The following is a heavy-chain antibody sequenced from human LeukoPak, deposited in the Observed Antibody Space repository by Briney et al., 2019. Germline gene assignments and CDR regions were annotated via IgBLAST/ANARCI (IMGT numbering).Heavy chain of an antibody. J-gene: IGHJ6*03. D-gene: IGHD5-24*01. CDR3: ARGSLTVSRGWLQFRHYYMDV. V-gene: IGHV1-8*01. CDR1: GYTFTSYD. CDR2: MNPNSGNT. Sequence: ASVKVSCKASGYTFTSYDINWVRQATGQGLEWMGWMNPNSGNTGYAQKFQGRVTMTRNTSISTAYKELSSLRSEDTAVYYCARGSLTVSRGWLQFRHYYMDVWGKGTTVTVSS.